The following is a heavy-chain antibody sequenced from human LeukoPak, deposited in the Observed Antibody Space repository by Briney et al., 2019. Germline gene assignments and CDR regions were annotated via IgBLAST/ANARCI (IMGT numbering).Heavy chain of an antibody. CDR2: ISYDGSNK. D-gene: IGHD5-18*01. CDR1: GFTFSSYG. J-gene: IGHJ4*02. Sequence: GGSLRLSCAASGFTFSSYGMHWVRQAPGKGLEWVAVISYDGSNKYYADSVKGRFTISRDNSKNTLYLQMNSLRAEDTAVYYCARDWGTAMATDYWGQGTLVTVSS. V-gene: IGHV3-30*03. CDR3: ARDWGTAMATDY.